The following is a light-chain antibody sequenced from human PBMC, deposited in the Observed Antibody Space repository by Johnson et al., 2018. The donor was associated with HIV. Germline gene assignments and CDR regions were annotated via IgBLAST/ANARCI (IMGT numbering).Light chain of an antibody. CDR3: GTWDTSLCAQYV. CDR1: SSNIGNNY. Sequence: QSVLTQPPSMSAAPGQKVTISCSGSSSNIGNNYVSWYQQLPGTAPKLLIYDNDKRPSGIPDRFSASKSDTSATLGITGLQTGDEANYYCGTWDTSLCAQYVIGSGTKVTVL. J-gene: IGLJ1*01. V-gene: IGLV1-51*01. CDR2: DND.